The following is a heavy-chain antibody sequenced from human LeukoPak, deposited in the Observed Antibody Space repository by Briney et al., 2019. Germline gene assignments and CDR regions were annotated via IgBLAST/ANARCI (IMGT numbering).Heavy chain of an antibody. CDR3: ARVGSLTMMGAFDI. CDR1: GFTFSSYE. D-gene: IGHD3-22*01. J-gene: IGHJ3*02. Sequence: GGSLRLSCAASGFTFSSYEMNWVRQAPGKGLEWVSSISSSSSYIYYADSVKGRFTISRDNAKNSLYLQMNSLRAEDTAVYYCARVGSLTMMGAFDIWGQGTMVTISS. V-gene: IGHV3-21*01. CDR2: ISSSSSYI.